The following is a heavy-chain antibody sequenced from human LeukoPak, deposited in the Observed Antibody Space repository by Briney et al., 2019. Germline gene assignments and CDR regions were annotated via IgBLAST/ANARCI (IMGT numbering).Heavy chain of an antibody. V-gene: IGHV5-51*01. CDR2: IYPADSDI. J-gene: IGHJ5*02. CDR3: ARQEYCSGGSCYTWFDP. D-gene: IGHD2-15*01. Sequence: GESLKISCKGSGYSINSYWIGWVRQMPGKGLEWMGIIYPADSDIRYSPSFQGQVTISADKSISTAYLQWSSLKASDTAMYYCARQEYCSGGSCYTWFDPWGQGTLVTVSS. CDR1: GYSINSYW.